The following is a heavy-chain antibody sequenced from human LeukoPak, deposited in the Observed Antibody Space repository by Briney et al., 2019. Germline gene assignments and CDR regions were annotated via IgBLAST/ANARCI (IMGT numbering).Heavy chain of an antibody. D-gene: IGHD6-13*01. CDR1: GGSISSGGYH. J-gene: IGHJ4*02. CDR3: ASHSGYSSSWLDY. Sequence: PSETLSLTCAVSGGSISSGGYHWSWIRQPPGKGLEWIGYIYYSGSTNYNPSLKSRVTISVDTSKNQFSLKLSSVTAADTAVYYCASHSGYSSSWLDYWGQGTLVTVSS. V-gene: IGHV4-61*08. CDR2: IYYSGST.